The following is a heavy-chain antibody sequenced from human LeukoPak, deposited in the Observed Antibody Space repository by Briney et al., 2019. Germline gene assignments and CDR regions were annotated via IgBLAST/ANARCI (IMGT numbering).Heavy chain of an antibody. CDR1: GYTFTSYD. CDR3: ARTYYDSSGYYRLRDY. J-gene: IGHJ4*02. CDR2: MNPNSGST. D-gene: IGHD3-22*01. V-gene: IGHV1-8*03. Sequence: ASVKVSCKASGYTFTSYDINWVRQATGQGLEWMGWMNPNSGSTGYAQKFQGRVTITRNTSISTAYMEPSSLRSEDTAVYYCARTYYDSSGYYRLRDYWGQGTLVTVSS.